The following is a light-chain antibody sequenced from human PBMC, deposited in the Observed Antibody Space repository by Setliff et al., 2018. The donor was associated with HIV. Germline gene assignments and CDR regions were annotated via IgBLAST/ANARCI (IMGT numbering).Light chain of an antibody. CDR3: CSFTSINTYV. Sequence: QSALTQPASVSGSPGQSITISCTGTSSDVGGYNHVSWYQQHPGKAPKLIIFDVGNRPSGVSSRFSGSKSGNTASLTISGLQAEDEADFYCCSFTSINTYVFGTGTKV. V-gene: IGLV2-14*03. CDR1: SSDVGGYNH. J-gene: IGLJ1*01. CDR2: DVG.